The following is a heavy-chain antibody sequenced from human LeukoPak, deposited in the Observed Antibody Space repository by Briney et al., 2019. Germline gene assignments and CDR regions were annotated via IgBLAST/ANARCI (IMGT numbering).Heavy chain of an antibody. CDR1: GYSFTDYY. D-gene: IGHD2-21*01. CDR3: ARADRLHGGPYLIGP. Sequence: ASVKVSCKASGYSFTDYYMHWVRQAPGQGLEWMGWINPNSGGTSSARRFQGRVTMTRDTSIATVYMEVSWLRSDDTAIYYCARADRLHGGPYLIGPWGQGTLVTVSS. V-gene: IGHV1-2*02. CDR2: INPNSGGT. J-gene: IGHJ5*02.